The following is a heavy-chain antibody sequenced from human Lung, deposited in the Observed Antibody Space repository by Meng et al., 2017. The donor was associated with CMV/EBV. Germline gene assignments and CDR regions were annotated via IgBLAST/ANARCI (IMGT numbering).Heavy chain of an antibody. Sequence: GSLRLSCTISGGSFSSYYCSWIRQSPGKGLEWIGYVYYSGTTNYNPSFKSRIYISIDTSKNQFSLELSSVTAADTAVYYCARGNCYYGLDVWGQGTTVTVSS. CDR2: VYYSGTT. CDR1: GGSFSSYY. J-gene: IGHJ6*02. CDR3: ARGNCYYGLDV. V-gene: IGHV4-59*01.